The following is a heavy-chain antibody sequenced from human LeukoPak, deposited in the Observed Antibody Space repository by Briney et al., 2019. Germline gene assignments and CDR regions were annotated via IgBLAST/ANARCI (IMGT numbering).Heavy chain of an antibody. CDR3: ARRGWDRPFDY. CDR1: GDSISSSSYY. CDR2: IYSRGNT. J-gene: IGHJ4*02. Sequence: SSETLSLTCTVSGDSISSSSYYWAWIRQPPGKGLEWIGAIYSRGNTYYNPSLKSRLTIFIDTSKNQFSLQLRSVIAADTAVYFCARRGWDRPFDYWSQGILVTVSS. D-gene: IGHD6-19*01. V-gene: IGHV4-39*01.